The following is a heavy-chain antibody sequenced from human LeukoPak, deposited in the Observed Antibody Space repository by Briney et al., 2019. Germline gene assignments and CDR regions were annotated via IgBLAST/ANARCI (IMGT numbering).Heavy chain of an antibody. CDR2: ISAYNGNT. D-gene: IGHD3-16*02. CDR1: GGTFSSYA. Sequence: ASVKVSCKASGGTFSSYAISWVRQAPGQGLEWMGWISAYNGNTNYAQKLQGRVTMTTDTSTSTAYMELRSLRSDDTAVYYCARALLRLGELSLPDVWGKGTTVTVSS. V-gene: IGHV1-18*01. CDR3: ARALLRLGELSLPDV. J-gene: IGHJ6*04.